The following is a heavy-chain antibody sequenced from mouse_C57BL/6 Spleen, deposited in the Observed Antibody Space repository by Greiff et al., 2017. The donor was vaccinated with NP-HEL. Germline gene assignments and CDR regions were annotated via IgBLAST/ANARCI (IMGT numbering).Heavy chain of an antibody. CDR2: IDPSDSYT. J-gene: IGHJ4*01. V-gene: IGHV1-59*01. CDR1: GYTFTSYW. CDR3: ARIYYGNYYAMDY. D-gene: IGHD2-1*01. Sequence: QVHVKQPGAELVRPGTSVKLSCKASGYTFTSYWMHWVKQRPGQGLEWIGVIDPSDSYTNYNQQFKGKATLTVDTSSSTAYMQLSSLTSEDSAVYYCARIYYGNYYAMDYWGQGTSVTVSS.